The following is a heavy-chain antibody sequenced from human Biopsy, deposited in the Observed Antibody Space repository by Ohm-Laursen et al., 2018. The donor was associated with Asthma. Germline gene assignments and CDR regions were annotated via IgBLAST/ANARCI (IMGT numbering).Heavy chain of an antibody. CDR2: ISYDGSNK. CDR1: GFTFSSYG. CDR3: AKDTEGRYDFWSGLSYNYYGMDV. D-gene: IGHD3-3*01. J-gene: IGHJ6*02. V-gene: IGHV3-30*18. Sequence: SPRLSCAASGFTFSSYGMYWVRQAPGKGLEWVAVISYDGSNKYYADSVKGRFTISRDNSKNTLYLQMNSLRAEDTAVYYCAKDTEGRYDFWSGLSYNYYGMDVWGQGTTVTVS.